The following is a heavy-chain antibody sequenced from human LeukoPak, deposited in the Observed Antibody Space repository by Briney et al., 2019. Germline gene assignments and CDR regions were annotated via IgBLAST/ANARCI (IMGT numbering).Heavy chain of an antibody. Sequence: GGSLRLSCTASGFTFGDYAMSWVRQAPGKGLEWVGFIRSKAYGGTTEYAASVKGRFTISRDDSKSIAYLQMNSLKTEDTAVYYCSRVTFYYDSSGYYPSYYFDHWGQGTLVTVSS. CDR1: GFTFGDYA. D-gene: IGHD3-22*01. J-gene: IGHJ4*02. CDR2: IRSKAYGGTT. CDR3: SRVTFYYDSSGYYPSYYFDH. V-gene: IGHV3-49*04.